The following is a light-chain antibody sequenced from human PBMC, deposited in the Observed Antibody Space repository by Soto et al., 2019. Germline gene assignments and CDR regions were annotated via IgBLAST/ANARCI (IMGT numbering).Light chain of an antibody. CDR2: GNN. CDR3: VLYMRSGISV. Sequence: QSVLTQPPSVSGAPGQRVTISCTGSSSNIGAGYDVHWYQQLPGKAPKLLIYGNNNRPSGVPDRFSGSKSGTSASLAITGLRAEDEADYYCVLYMRSGISVFGGGTKVTVL. J-gene: IGLJ2*01. CDR1: SSNIGAGYD. V-gene: IGLV1-40*01.